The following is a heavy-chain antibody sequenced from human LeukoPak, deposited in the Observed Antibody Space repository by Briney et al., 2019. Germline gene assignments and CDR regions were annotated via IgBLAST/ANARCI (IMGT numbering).Heavy chain of an antibody. V-gene: IGHV1-2*02. J-gene: IGHJ3*02. D-gene: IGHD3-22*01. CDR3: ARERGGITMTPAYAFDI. Sequence: ASVKVSCKASGYTFNTYGITWVRQAPGQGLEWMGWINPNSGGTNYAQKFQGRATMTRDTSISTAYMELSRLRSDDTAVYYCARERGGITMTPAYAFDIWGQGTMVTVSS. CDR2: INPNSGGT. CDR1: GYTFNTYG.